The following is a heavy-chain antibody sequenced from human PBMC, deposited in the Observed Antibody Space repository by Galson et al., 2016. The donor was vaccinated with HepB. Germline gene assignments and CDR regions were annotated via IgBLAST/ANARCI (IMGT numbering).Heavy chain of an antibody. J-gene: IGHJ4*02. V-gene: IGHV2-5*02. Sequence: PALVKPPQTLTLTCTFSGFSLRTSGVGVGWIRQPPGKALEWLALIYWDDDKRYRPSLKSRLTITKDTSKNQVVLTMTNMDPVDTATYFCAHINVLRFFDWSNTQYYFDSWGQGTLVTVSS. D-gene: IGHD3-9*01. CDR1: GFSLRTSGVG. CDR2: IYWDDDK. CDR3: AHINVLRFFDWSNTQYYFDS.